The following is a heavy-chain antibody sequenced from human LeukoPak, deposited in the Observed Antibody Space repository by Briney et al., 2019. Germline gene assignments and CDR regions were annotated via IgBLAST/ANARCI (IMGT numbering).Heavy chain of an antibody. CDR2: INHSGST. V-gene: IGHV4-34*01. CDR1: GGSFSGYY. J-gene: IGHJ4*02. D-gene: IGHD3-10*01. Sequence: PSETLSHTSVVYGGSFSGYYWSCIRQPPRKGLEWIGEINHSGSTNYNPSLKSRVTISVDTSKNQFSLKLSSVTAADTAVYYCARDTYYYGSGSAVDYWGQGTLVSVSS. CDR3: ARDTYYYGSGSAVDY.